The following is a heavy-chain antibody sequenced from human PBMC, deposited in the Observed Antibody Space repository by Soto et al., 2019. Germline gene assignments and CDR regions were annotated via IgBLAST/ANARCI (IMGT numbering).Heavy chain of an antibody. D-gene: IGHD7-27*01. J-gene: IGHJ5*02. V-gene: IGHV4-30-2*01. CDR3: ARDPLLTGGWFDP. CDR1: GGSISSGGYS. CDR2: IYHSGST. Sequence: TLSLTCAVSGGSISSGGYSWSWIRQPPGKGLEWIGYIYHSGSTYYNPSLKSRVTISVDRSKNQFSLKLSSVTAADTAVYYCARDPLLTGGWFDPWGQGTLVTVSS.